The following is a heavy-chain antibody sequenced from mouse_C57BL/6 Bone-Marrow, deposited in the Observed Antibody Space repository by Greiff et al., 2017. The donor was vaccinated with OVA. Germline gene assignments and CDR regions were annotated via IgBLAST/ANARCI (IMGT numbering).Heavy chain of an antibody. D-gene: IGHD2-5*01. V-gene: IGHV1-61*01. CDR2: IYPSDSET. CDR1: GYTFTSYW. CDR3: SRKPYYSNSAWFAY. J-gene: IGHJ3*01. Sequence: QVQLQQPGAELVRPGSSVKLSCKASGYTFTSYWMDWVKQRPGQGLEWIGNIYPSDSETHYNQKFKDKATLTVDKSSSTAYMQLSSLTSEDSAVYYCSRKPYYSNSAWFAYWGQGTLVTVSA.